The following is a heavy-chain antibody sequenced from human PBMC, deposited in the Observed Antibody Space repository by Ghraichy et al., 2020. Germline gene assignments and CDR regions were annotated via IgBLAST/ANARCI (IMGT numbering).Heavy chain of an antibody. CDR1: GYTFTSYD. D-gene: IGHD4-17*01. CDR2: MNPNSGNT. CDR3: ARVDYGDYENYFDY. V-gene: IGHV1-8*01. J-gene: IGHJ4*02. Sequence: ASVKVSCKASGYTFTSYDINWVRQATGQGLEWMGWMNPNSGNTGYAQKFQGRVTMTRNTSISTAYMELSSLRSEDTAVYYCARVDYGDYENYFDYWGQGTLVTVSS.